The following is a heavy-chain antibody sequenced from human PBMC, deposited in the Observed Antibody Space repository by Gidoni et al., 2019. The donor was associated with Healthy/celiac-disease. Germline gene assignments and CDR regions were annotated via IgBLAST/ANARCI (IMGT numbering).Heavy chain of an antibody. D-gene: IGHD3-10*01. V-gene: IGHV3-23*01. CDR2: ISGSGGST. Sequence: EVQLLESGGGLVQPGGSLRLSCAASGFTFRSYAMSWVRQAPGKGLEWVSAISGSGGSTYYADSVKGRFTISRDNSKNTLYLQMNSLRAEDTAVYYCAKSPGREYYFDYWGQGTLVTVSS. CDR3: AKSPGREYYFDY. J-gene: IGHJ4*02. CDR1: GFTFRSYA.